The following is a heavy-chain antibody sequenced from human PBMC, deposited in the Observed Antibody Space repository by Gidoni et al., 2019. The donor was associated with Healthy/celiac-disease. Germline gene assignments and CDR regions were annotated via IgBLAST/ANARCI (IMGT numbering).Heavy chain of an antibody. D-gene: IGHD2-15*01. CDR3: TTSYCHEDYSYYYGMDV. J-gene: IGHJ6*02. Sequence: EVQLVEHGGGLVKPGGSLTLSCAASGFTCSNAWMSWVRQAPGKGLEKRVRIKSKTEGGTTDDAAPVKGRLTISRDDSTNTLFQQMNSLKPEDTAVYYCTTSYCHEDYSYYYGMDVWGQGTTVTV. V-gene: IGHV3-15*01. CDR2: IKSKTEGGTT. CDR1: GFTCSNAW.